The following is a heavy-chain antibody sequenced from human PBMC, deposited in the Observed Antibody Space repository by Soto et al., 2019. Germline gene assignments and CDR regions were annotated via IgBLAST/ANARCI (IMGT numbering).Heavy chain of an antibody. J-gene: IGHJ5*02. Sequence: QVQLQESGPGLVKPSQTLSLTCTVSGGSISSGDYYWSWIRQPPGKGLEWIGYIYYSGSTYYNPSLKSRDTISVDTSKNQFSLKLSSVTAAYTAVYYCARERPDGARLDPWGQGTLVTASS. CDR2: IYYSGST. CDR3: ARERPDGARLDP. CDR1: GGSISSGDYY. D-gene: IGHD6-6*01. V-gene: IGHV4-30-4*01.